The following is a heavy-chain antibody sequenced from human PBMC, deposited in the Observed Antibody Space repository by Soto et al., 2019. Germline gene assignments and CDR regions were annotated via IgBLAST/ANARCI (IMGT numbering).Heavy chain of an antibody. CDR2: ISGGGGSA. CDR1: GFTFSGYA. D-gene: IGHD2-15*01. Sequence: EVQLLESGGGLVQPGGSLTLSCAASGFTFSGYAMSWVRQAPGKGLEWLSTISGGGGSAYYTDSVKGRFTISRENSKNTLSLRMKSLRAEDTAVYYCVKGGCSGGSCYPLEYWGQGTLVTVSS. V-gene: IGHV3-23*01. CDR3: VKGGCSGGSCYPLEY. J-gene: IGHJ4*02.